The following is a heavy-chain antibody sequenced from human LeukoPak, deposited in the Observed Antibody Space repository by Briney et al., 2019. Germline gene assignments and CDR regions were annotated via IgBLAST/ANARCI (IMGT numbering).Heavy chain of an antibody. D-gene: IGHD4-11*01. CDR3: PRERVYSNYVLTFGSRWFYP. V-gene: IGHV4-34*01. CDR1: GWTFSGYY. Sequence: AESLTLTCAVSGWTFSGYYLSWIRQPPGKGLEWVWEINHSGSTNYNPSLESRVTISVDTSKNQFSLKLSSVTASETAVYYCPRERVYSNYVLTFGSRWFYPWGERALVTVS. J-gene: IGHJ5*02. CDR2: INHSGST.